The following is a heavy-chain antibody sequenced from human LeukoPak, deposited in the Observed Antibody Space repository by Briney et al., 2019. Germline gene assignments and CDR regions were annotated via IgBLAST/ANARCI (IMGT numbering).Heavy chain of an antibody. CDR1: GGTFSSYA. CDR3: ARDRTFEYDILTGYYNWFDP. V-gene: IGHV1-69*13. CDR2: IIPIFGTA. Sequence: ASVKVSCKASGGTFSSYAISWVRQAPGQGLEWMGGIIPIFGTANYAQKFQGRVTITADESTSTAYMELSSLRSADTAVYYCARDRTFEYDILTGYYNWFDPWGQGTLVTVSS. D-gene: IGHD3-9*01. J-gene: IGHJ5*02.